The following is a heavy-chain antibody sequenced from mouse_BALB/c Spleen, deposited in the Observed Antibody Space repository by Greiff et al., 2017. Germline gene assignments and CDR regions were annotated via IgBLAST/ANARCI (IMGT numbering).Heavy chain of an antibody. CDR2: ISSGGSYT. Sequence: EVKLVESGGGLVQPGGSRKLSCAASGFTFSSYGMSWVRQTPDKRLEWVATISSGGSYTYYPDSVKGRFTISRDNAKNTLYLQMSSLKSEDTAMYYCARHAYYGNFGFAYWGQGTLVTVSA. CDR3: ARHAYYGNFGFAY. CDR1: GFTFSSYG. J-gene: IGHJ3*01. D-gene: IGHD2-1*01. V-gene: IGHV5-6*03.